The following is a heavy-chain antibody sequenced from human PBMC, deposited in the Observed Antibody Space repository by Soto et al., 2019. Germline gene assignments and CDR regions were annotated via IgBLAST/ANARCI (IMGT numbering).Heavy chain of an antibody. CDR1: GGSISSYY. CDR3: ARSPRGCSSTSCLDY. J-gene: IGHJ4*02. Sequence: SETLSLTCTVSGGSISSYYLSWIRQPPGKGLEWIGYIYYSGSTNYNPSLKSRVTISVDTSKNQFSLKLNSVTAADTAVYYCARSPRGCSSTSCLDYWGQGTLVTVSS. D-gene: IGHD2-2*01. V-gene: IGHV4-59*01. CDR2: IYYSGST.